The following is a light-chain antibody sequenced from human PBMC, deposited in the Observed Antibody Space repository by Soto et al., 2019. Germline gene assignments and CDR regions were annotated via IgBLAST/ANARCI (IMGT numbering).Light chain of an antibody. J-gene: IGLJ1*01. V-gene: IGLV2-14*01. Sequence: QSAQAQPASVSGSPGQSITISCTGSSSDIGAYNYVSWFQQYPGKAPKLIISEVSNRPSGVSNRFSGSKSGTAASLTISGLQTEDEADYFCFSFTTDWTHVFGTGTKVTVL. CDR3: FSFTTDWTHV. CDR2: EVS. CDR1: SSDIGAYNY.